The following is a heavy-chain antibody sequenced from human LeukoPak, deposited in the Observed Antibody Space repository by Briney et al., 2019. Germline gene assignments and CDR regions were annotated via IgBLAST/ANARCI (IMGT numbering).Heavy chain of an antibody. J-gene: IGHJ4*02. Sequence: GGSLRLSCVASVPIFSNAFMNSIRQAPGKGLEWVGRIESITDSGTTDYAAPVKGRFTMSRDDSKNTLYFQMNNEKTEHTGMSYLTSSGGITILGVVTEYWGPGTPVIVSS. CDR3: TSSGGITILGVVTEY. D-gene: IGHD3-3*01. CDR2: IESITDSGTT. V-gene: IGHV3-15*04. CDR1: VPIFSNAF.